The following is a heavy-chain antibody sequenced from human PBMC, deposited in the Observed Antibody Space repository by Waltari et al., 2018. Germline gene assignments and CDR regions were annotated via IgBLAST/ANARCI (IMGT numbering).Heavy chain of an antibody. J-gene: IGHJ4*02. V-gene: IGHV3-30*01. CDR2: MSYDGFSK. D-gene: IGHD2-15*01. Sequence: QVQLVESGGGVVQPGRSLRLSCAAPAFTYRTSIIHWVRQAPGKGLEWVAAMSYDGFSKYYADSVKGRFSIGRDDSQYTVYLQANSLTTEDTAVYYCGREGGTSGYSGYLDTWGQGTLVTVSS. CDR1: AFTYRTSI. CDR3: GREGGTSGYSGYLDT.